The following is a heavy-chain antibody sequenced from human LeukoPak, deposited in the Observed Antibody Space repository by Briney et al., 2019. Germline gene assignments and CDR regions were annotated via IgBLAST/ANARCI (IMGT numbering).Heavy chain of an antibody. CDR3: ARGGFYCGGDCYVDY. CDR2: VNHSGST. D-gene: IGHD2-21*02. Sequence: KPSETLSLTCAVYGGSFSPYYWSWIRQPPGKGLDGMGEVNHSGSTHYNPSLNSRVTISVDTSKHQFTLRLSSVPAADTAVYYCARGGFYCGGDCYVDYWGQGTLVTVSS. V-gene: IGHV4-34*01. J-gene: IGHJ4*02. CDR1: GGSFSPYY.